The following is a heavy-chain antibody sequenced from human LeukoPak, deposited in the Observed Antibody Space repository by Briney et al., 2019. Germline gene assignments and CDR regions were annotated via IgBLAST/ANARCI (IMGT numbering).Heavy chain of an antibody. J-gene: IGHJ5*02. V-gene: IGHV4-31*03. CDR2: IYYSGST. D-gene: IGHD3-22*01. Sequence: SETLSLTCTVSGGSISSGGYYWSRIRQHPGTGLEWIGYIYYSGSTYYNPSLKSRVTISVDTSKNQFSLKLSSVTAADTAVYYCARGGYYYDSFIWFDPWGQGTLVTVSS. CDR1: GGSISSGGYY. CDR3: ARGGYYYDSFIWFDP.